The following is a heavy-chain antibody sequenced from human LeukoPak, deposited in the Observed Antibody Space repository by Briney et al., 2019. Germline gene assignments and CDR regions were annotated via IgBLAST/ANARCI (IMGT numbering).Heavy chain of an antibody. V-gene: IGHV3-9*03. D-gene: IGHD5-18*01. J-gene: IGHJ4*02. CDR3: AKAGYSYGLDY. CDR2: ISWNSGSI. CDR1: GFTFSISA. Sequence: GGSLRLSCAASGFTFSISAMSWVRQAPGKGLEWVSGISWNSGSIGYADSVKGRFTISRDNAKNSLYLQMNSLRAEDMALYYCAKAGYSYGLDYWGQGTLVTVSS.